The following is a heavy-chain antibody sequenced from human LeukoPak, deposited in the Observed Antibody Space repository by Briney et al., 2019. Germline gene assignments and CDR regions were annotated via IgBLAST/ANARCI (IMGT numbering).Heavy chain of an antibody. CDR2: LYSGGIT. V-gene: IGHV3-66*02. CDR3: ARTASGNHFEY. Sequence: TGGSLRLSCAASGFTVSTNHMSWVRQPPGKGLEWVSVLYSGGITSDGDSFKGRFTISRDNSKNTLYLQMNSLRTEDTAVYYWARTASGNHFEYWGQGTLVTVS. D-gene: IGHD3-10*01. J-gene: IGHJ4*02. CDR1: GFTVSTNH.